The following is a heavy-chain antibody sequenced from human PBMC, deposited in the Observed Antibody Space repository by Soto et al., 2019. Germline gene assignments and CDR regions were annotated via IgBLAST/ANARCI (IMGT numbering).Heavy chain of an antibody. J-gene: IGHJ5*02. CDR2: ISAYNGNT. D-gene: IGHD2-2*01. CDR3: ARRVCQVVPAADPNCFDP. Sequence: QVQLVQSGAGVKKPGALVKVSCKASGYTFTSYGISWVRQAPGQGLEWMGWISAYNGNTNYAQKLQGRVTMTTDRCTSTAYMELRSPRSDDTAVYYCARRVCQVVPAADPNCFDPWGQGTQFIVSS. V-gene: IGHV1-18*01. CDR1: GYTFTSYG.